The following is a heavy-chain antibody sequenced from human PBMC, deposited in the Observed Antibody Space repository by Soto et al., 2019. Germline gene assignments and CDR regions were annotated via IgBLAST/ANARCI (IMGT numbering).Heavy chain of an antibody. CDR2: IYYSGST. V-gene: IGHV4-39*01. CDR1: GGSVSSGSYY. J-gene: IGHJ3*01. CDR3: ARLKGKREWELV. Sequence: PSETLSLTCTVSGGSVSSGSYYWGWIRQPPGKGLEWIGSIYYSGSTYYNPSLKSRVTISVDTSKNQFSLKLSSVTAADTAVYYCARLKGKREWELVWGQGTMVTVSS. D-gene: IGHD1-26*01.